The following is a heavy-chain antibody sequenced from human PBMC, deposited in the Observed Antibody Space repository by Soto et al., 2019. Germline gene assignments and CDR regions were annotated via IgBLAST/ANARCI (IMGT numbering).Heavy chain of an antibody. Sequence: SETLSLTCTVSAGSISSSTYYWGWIRQPPGKGLEGIGSIYYSGSTYYNPSLKSRVTISVDTSKNQFSLKLRSVTAADTAVFYCVGLYPYESSGDHLNYWGQGALVTVSS. CDR1: AGSISSSTYY. D-gene: IGHD3-22*01. J-gene: IGHJ4*02. CDR3: VGLYPYESSGDHLNY. V-gene: IGHV4-39*01. CDR2: IYYSGST.